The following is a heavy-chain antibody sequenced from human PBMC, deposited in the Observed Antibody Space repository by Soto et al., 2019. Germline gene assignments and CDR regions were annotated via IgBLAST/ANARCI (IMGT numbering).Heavy chain of an antibody. CDR3: ARERYQVISDGMDV. J-gene: IGHJ6*02. D-gene: IGHD2-2*01. CDR2: IYPGDSDT. V-gene: IGHV5-51*01. CDR1: GYSFTGYW. Sequence: GESQRISWNVSGYSFTGYWIGWLRQMPGKGLEWMGIIYPGDSDTRYSPSFQGQVTISADKSINTAYLELSRLRFDDAAVYFCARERYQVISDGMDVWGQGTTVTVSS.